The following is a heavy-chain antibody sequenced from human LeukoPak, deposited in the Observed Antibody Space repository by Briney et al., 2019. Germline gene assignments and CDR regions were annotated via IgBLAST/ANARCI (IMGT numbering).Heavy chain of an antibody. J-gene: IGHJ4*02. Sequence: PGGSLRLSCTASEFTFSSYAMNWVRQAPGKGLEWVSAIGGGGGSTFYADSVKGRFTISRDNSKNTLYLQMNSLRAEDTALYYCAKSHCTTTSCRGNYFDYWGQGTLVTDSS. CDR2: IGGGGGST. V-gene: IGHV3-23*01. CDR3: AKSHCTTTSCRGNYFDY. CDR1: EFTFSSYA. D-gene: IGHD2-2*01.